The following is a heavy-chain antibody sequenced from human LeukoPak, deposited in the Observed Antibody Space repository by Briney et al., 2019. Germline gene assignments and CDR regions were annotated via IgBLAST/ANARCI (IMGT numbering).Heavy chain of an antibody. CDR2: ISSTGSSI. J-gene: IGHJ5*02. V-gene: IGHV3-21*01. CDR1: GFTFSYYT. D-gene: IGHD1-1*01. CDR3: ARDDVAWNVVHWFDP. Sequence: GGSLRLSCAASGFTFSYYTMSWVRQAPGKGLEWVSSISSTGSSIYYADSVKGRFTISRDNAKNSLYLQMSSLRVEDTAVYYCARDDVAWNVVHWFDPWGQGTLVTVSS.